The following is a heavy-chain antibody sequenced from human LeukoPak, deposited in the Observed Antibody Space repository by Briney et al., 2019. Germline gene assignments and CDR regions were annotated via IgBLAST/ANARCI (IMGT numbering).Heavy chain of an antibody. CDR1: GFTFSSYA. D-gene: IGHD6-13*01. J-gene: IGHJ6*03. Sequence: GGSLRLSCAASGFTFSSYAMHWVRQAPGKGPEWVAVISYDGSNKYYADSVKGRFTISRDNSKNTLYLQMNSLRAEDTAVYYCARGVAAAPHYYYYYMDVWGKGTTVTVSS. CDR2: ISYDGSNK. V-gene: IGHV3-30*04. CDR3: ARGVAAAPHYYYYYMDV.